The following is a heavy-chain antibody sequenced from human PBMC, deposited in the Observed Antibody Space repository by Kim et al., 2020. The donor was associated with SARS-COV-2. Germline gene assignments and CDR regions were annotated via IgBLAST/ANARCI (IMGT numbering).Heavy chain of an antibody. J-gene: IGHJ6*02. CDR3: AAEWREVRGMDV. Sequence: SVKVSCKASGFTFTSSAVQWVRQARGQRLEWIGWIVVGSGNTNYAQKFQERVTITRDMSTSTAYMELSSLRSEDTAVYYCAAEWREVRGMDVWGQGTTVTVSS. CDR2: IVVGSGNT. CDR1: GFTFTSSA. V-gene: IGHV1-58*01.